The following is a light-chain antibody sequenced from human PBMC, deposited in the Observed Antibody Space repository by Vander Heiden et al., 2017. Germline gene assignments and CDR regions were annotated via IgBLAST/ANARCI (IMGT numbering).Light chain of an antibody. J-gene: IGLJ2*01. V-gene: IGLV2-14*01. CDR2: DVS. CDR1: RRDVGGYNY. CDR3: SSYTSSSTLV. Sequence: QSALTQPASVSGSPGQSITISCTGTRRDVGGYNYFSWYQQHPGKAPKLMIYDVSNLPSGVANRFSGSKSGNTSSLTISGLQAEDEDDYYCSSYTSSSTLVFGGGTKLTVL.